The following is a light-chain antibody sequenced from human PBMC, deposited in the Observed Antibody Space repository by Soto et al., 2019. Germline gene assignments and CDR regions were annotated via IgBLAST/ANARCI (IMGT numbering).Light chain of an antibody. Sequence: ILMTQSPATLSVSPGERATLSCRASQSVSNNLAWYQQKPGQAPRLLIYDASTRATGIPARFSGSGSGTEFTLTISRLQSEDFAVYSCQQYNNWPPWTFGQGTEVGIK. CDR1: QSVSNN. V-gene: IGKV3-15*01. CDR2: DAS. J-gene: IGKJ1*01. CDR3: QQYNNWPPWT.